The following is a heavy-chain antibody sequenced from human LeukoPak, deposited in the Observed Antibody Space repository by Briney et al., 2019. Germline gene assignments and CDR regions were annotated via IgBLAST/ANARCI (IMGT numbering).Heavy chain of an antibody. D-gene: IGHD4-11*01. J-gene: IGHJ6*03. CDR1: GFTFSSYA. Sequence: GGSLRLSCAASGFTFSSYAMSWVRQAPGKGLEWVSAISGSGGSTYYADSVKGRFTISRDNSKNTLYLQMNSLRAEDTAVYYCAKVGPQYAGVYYYYYMDVWGKGTTVTVSS. V-gene: IGHV3-23*01. CDR3: AKVGPQYAGVYYYYYMDV. CDR2: ISGSGGST.